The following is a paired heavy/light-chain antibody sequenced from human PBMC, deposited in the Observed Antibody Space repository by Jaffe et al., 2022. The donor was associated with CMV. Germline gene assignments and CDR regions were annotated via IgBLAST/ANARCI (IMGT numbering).Heavy chain of an antibody. CDR1: GASISGSYYY. D-gene: IGHD1-26*01. V-gene: IGHV4-39*01. Sequence: QVQLQESGPGLVKPSDTLSLTCTVSGASISGSYYYWGWIRQPPGKGLEWIGSIYYSGSTYYNPSLKSRVTISVDPSKNQFSLKLSSVTAADTAVYHCVKHVGDYDRSLEYFQYWGRGTLVTVSS. CDR3: VKHVGDYDRSLEYFQY. CDR2: IYYSGST. J-gene: IGHJ1*01.
Light chain of an antibody. V-gene: IGLV2-14*03. J-gene: IGLJ2*01. CDR2: DVT. Sequence: QSALTQPASVSGSPGQSITISCTGTSSDIGAYNYVSWYQQHPGKAPKVLIYDVTNRPSGISNRFSGSKSGDAASLTISGLQAEDEADYYCSSFSGSSTPVLFGGGTKVTVL. CDR1: SSDIGAYNY. CDR3: SSFSGSSTPVL.